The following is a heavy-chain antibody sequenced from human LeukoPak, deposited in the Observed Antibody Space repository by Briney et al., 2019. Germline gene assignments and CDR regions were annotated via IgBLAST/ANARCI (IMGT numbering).Heavy chain of an antibody. J-gene: IGHJ4*02. CDR3: ARGTLPGLDY. CDR1: GGSISSSSYY. CDR2: IYYSGST. V-gene: IGHV4-39*07. D-gene: IGHD1-26*01. Sequence: SETLSLTCTVSGGSISSSSYYWGWIRQPPGKGLEWIGNIYYSGSTYYNPSLKSRVTISLDTSKNQFSLKLSSVTAADTAVYYCARGTLPGLDYWGQGTLVTVSS.